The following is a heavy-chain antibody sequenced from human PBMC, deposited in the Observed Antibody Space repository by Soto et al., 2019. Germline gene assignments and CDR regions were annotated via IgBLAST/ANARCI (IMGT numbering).Heavy chain of an antibody. D-gene: IGHD2-21*02. Sequence: SETLSLTCAVYGGSFRGYYWSWIRQPPGKGLEWIGEINHRGSANYNPSVKSRVTISVDTSKNQFSLKLNSVTAADTAMYYCARGSRVTILDATGRDYYYHGLDVWEHGTEVTGS. CDR3: ARGSRVTILDATGRDYYYHGLDV. CDR2: INHRGSA. CDR1: GGSFRGYY. V-gene: IGHV4-34*01. J-gene: IGHJ6*01.